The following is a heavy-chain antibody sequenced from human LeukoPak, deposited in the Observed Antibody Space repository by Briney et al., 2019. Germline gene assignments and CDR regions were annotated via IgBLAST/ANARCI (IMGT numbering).Heavy chain of an antibody. J-gene: IGHJ4*02. CDR3: VASYGGYVLDY. D-gene: IGHD5-12*01. CDR1: GGSIGSYH. CDR2: VFNNRGT. V-gene: IGHV4-59*01. Sequence: SETLSLTCSVSGGSIGSYHWNWIRQPSGKGLEWIGIVFNNRGTKHNLSLKSRVAISVDTSKNQFALKLSSVTAADTAVYYCVASYGGYVLDYWGQGALVIVSS.